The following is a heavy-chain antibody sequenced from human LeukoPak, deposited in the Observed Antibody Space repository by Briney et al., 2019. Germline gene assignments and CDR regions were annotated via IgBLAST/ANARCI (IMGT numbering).Heavy chain of an antibody. CDR3: AKPASMGATSSAFEF. V-gene: IGHV3-30*02. CDR1: GFNFSSYG. CDR2: IRFDGTNK. D-gene: IGHD3-16*01. J-gene: IGHJ3*01. Sequence: PGGPLTLSCAASGFNFSSYGMHWVRQAPGKGLEWVTFIRFDGTNKYYADSVKGRFTISRDNSKNILYLQMNSLRGDDTAVYYCAKPASMGATSSAFEFWGQGTMVSVSS.